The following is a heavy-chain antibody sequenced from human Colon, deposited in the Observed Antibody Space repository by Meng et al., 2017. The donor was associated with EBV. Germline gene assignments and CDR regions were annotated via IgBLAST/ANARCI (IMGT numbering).Heavy chain of an antibody. V-gene: IGHV4-31*03. D-gene: IGHD5-24*01. CDR3: ARGPSRWLQFSFDY. CDR1: GGSISSGGYY. Sequence: GQLLESGQGLVKPSQTLSLTCTVSGGSISSGGYYWSWIRQHPGKGLEWIGYIYYSGSTYYNPSLKSRVTISIDTSKNQFSLKLSSVTAADTAVYYCARGPSRWLQFSFDYWGQGTLVTVSS. CDR2: IYYSGST. J-gene: IGHJ4*02.